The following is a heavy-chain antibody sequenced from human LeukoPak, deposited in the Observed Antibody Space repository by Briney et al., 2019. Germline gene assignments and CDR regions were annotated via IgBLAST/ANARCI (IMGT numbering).Heavy chain of an antibody. CDR3: AKDKSGYTSGWFDY. Sequence: SLRLSCAASGFTFDDYAMHWVRQAPGKGLEWVSGISWNSGSIGYADSVKGRFTISRDNAKNSLYLQMNSLRAEDTALYYCAKDKSGYTSGWFDYWGQGTLVTVSS. V-gene: IGHV3-9*01. CDR2: ISWNSGSI. J-gene: IGHJ4*02. D-gene: IGHD6-19*01. CDR1: GFTFDDYA.